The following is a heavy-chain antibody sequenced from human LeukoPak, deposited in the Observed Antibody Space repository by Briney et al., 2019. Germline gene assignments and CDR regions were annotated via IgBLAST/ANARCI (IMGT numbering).Heavy chain of an antibody. V-gene: IGHV3-7*03. Sequence: PGGSLRLSCAASGFTFSSYWMRWARQAPGKGLEWVANIKQDGSEKNYVDSVKGRFTISRDNAKNSLYLQMSNLRAEDTAVYFCARGGGLDVWGQGATVTVSS. CDR1: GFTFSSYW. CDR2: IKQDGSEK. CDR3: ARGGGLDV. J-gene: IGHJ6*02. D-gene: IGHD3-16*01.